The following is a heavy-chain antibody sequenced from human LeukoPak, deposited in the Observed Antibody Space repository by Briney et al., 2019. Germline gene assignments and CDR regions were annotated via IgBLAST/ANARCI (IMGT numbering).Heavy chain of an antibody. CDR2: INHSGST. CDR1: GGSFSGYY. V-gene: IGHV4-34*01. D-gene: IGHD3-22*01. J-gene: IGHJ4*02. CDR3: ARRGERITMIVVVAYYFDY. Sequence: SETLSLTCAVYGGSFSGYYWSWIRQPPGKGLEWIGEINHSGSTNYNPSLKSRVTISVDTSKNQFSLKLSSVTAADTAVYYCARRGERITMIVVVAYYFDYWGQGTLVTASS.